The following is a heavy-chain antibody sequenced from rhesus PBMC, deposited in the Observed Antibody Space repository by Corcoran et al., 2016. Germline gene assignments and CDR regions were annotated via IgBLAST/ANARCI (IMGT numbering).Heavy chain of an antibody. CDR3: ARDPPFLLDV. CDR1: GGSFSSYW. J-gene: IGHJ5-1*01. V-gene: IGHV4-160*01. Sequence: QVQLQESGPGLVKPSETLSLTCAVSGGSFSSYWWGWIRQPPGKGLEWIGSIYGSNGNTEYNPSLKSRATISRDTSKNQFSLKLSSVTAADTAVYYCARDPPFLLDVWGPGVLVTVSS. CDR2: IYGSNGNT.